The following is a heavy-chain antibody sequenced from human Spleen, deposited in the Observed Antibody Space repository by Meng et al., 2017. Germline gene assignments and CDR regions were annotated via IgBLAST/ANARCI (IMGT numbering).Heavy chain of an antibody. Sequence: SETLSLTCAVYGGSFSGYYWSWIRQPPGKGLEWIGEINHSGSTNYNPSLKSRVTISVDTSKNQFSLKLSSVTAADTAVYYCASAKAGLGIDYWGQGTLVTVSS. V-gene: IGHV4-34*01. CDR3: ASAKAGLGIDY. D-gene: IGHD1-14*01. CDR1: GGSFSGYY. J-gene: IGHJ4*02. CDR2: INHSGST.